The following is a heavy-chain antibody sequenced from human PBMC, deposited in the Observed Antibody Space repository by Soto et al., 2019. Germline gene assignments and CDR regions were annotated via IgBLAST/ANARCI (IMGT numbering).Heavy chain of an antibody. CDR2: IYNSGST. Sequence: QVQLQESGPGLVKPSQTLSLTCSVSGGSISSGGYYWSWIRHHPGKGLEWIGYIYNSGSTYYNPSLKIRVTVSVDTSKNQFPLNLSSVTAADTAVYSCASQASGWYPEYWGQGTLVTVSS. V-gene: IGHV4-31*03. CDR3: ASQASGWYPEY. CDR1: GGSISSGGYY. D-gene: IGHD6-19*01. J-gene: IGHJ4*02.